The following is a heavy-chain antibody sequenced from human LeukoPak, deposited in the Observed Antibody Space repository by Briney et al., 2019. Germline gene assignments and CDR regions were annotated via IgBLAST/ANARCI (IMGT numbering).Heavy chain of an antibody. CDR2: ISGSGGST. V-gene: IGHV3-23*01. D-gene: IGHD3-10*01. CDR3: AKGILGPTGYFAY. J-gene: IGHJ4*02. CDR1: GFTFSNAW. Sequence: GGSLRLSCAASGFTFSNAWMSWVRQAPGKGLEWVSAISGSGGSTYYADSVKGRFTISRDNSKNTLYLQMNSLRAEDTAVYYCAKGILGPTGYFAYWGQGTLVTVSS.